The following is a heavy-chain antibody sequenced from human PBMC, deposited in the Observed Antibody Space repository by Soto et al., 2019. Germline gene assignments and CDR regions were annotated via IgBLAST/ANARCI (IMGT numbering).Heavy chain of an antibody. Sequence: QLQLQESGPGLVKPSETLSLTCTVSGGSISSSSYYWGWIRQPPGKGLEWIGSIYYSGSTYYNPFLKSRINISADTSQNQFSLKLSSVTAADTAVYYCARHVWAAVAGTNWGQGTLVTVSS. V-gene: IGHV4-39*01. CDR3: ARHVWAAVAGTN. CDR2: IYYSGST. J-gene: IGHJ4*02. D-gene: IGHD6-19*01. CDR1: GGSISSSSYY.